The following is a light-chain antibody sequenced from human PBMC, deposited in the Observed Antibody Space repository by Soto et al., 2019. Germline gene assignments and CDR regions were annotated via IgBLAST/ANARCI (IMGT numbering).Light chain of an antibody. J-gene: IGKJ1*01. CDR1: QSVSSY. CDR3: QQRSNWPPTWT. CDR2: SAS. V-gene: IGKV3-11*01. Sequence: IVTTQSPATLSVSPGERATLSCRAGQSVSSYLAWYQQKPGQAPRLLIHSASSRATGIPDRFSGSGSGTDFTLTISSLEPEDFAVYYCQQRSNWPPTWTFGQGTKVDIK.